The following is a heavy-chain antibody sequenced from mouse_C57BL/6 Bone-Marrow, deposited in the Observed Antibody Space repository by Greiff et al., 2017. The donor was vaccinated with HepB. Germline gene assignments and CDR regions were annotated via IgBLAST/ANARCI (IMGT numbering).Heavy chain of an antibody. CDR2: IDPSDSYT. CDR1: GYTFTSYW. V-gene: IGHV1-59*01. Sequence: QVQLQQPGAELVRPWTSVKLSCKASGYTFTSYWMHWVKQRPGQGLEWIGVIDPSDSYTNYNQKFKGKATLTVDTSSSTAYMQLSSLTSEDSAVYYCARGEVYYGSSTDYWGQGTTLTVSS. J-gene: IGHJ2*01. CDR3: ARGEVYYGSSTDY. D-gene: IGHD1-1*01.